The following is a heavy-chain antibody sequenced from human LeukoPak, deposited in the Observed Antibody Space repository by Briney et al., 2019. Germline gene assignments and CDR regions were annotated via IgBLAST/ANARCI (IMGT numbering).Heavy chain of an antibody. J-gene: IGHJ4*01. CDR2: MKSKSDGATI. CDR1: GFTFNNAW. CDR3: TASIGLTQSRSLIDF. V-gene: IGHV3-15*05. D-gene: IGHD3-9*01. Sequence: TGGSLILSCVGSGFTFNNAWVSWVRQAPGKGPEWIGRMKSKSDGATIDYAPPVKGRITVSRDDSVNTLYLQMISLKSEDTAIYYCTASIGLTQSRSLIDFWGHGSQVTVSS.